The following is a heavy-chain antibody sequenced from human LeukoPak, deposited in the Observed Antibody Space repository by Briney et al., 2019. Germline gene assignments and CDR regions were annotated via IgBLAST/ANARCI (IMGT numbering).Heavy chain of an antibody. J-gene: IGHJ3*02. CDR2: ISDTGGTT. Sequence: PGGSLRLSCTVSGFTFSRYAMSWVRQAPGKGLEWVSGISDTGGTTYYVDSVKGRFTISRDSSKNTLYLQMNSLRVEDTAVYYCAKHFDYGADDVLEIWGQGTMVTVSS. V-gene: IGHV3-23*01. CDR1: GFTFSRYA. D-gene: IGHD3-16*01. CDR3: AKHFDYGADDVLEI.